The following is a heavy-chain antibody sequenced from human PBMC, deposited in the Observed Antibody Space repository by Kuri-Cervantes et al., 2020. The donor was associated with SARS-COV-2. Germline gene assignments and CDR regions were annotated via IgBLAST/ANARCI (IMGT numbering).Heavy chain of an antibody. Sequence: GESLKISWVASGFTFRSYAMNWVRQAPGKGLEWVATISGSGGRKYYSDAVYADSVNGRFTISRDNSKNTLYLQMNNLRGDDTAVYLCARGRVGVQDFWGQGTLVTVSS. CDR1: GFTFRSYA. D-gene: IGHD2-21*01. J-gene: IGHJ4*02. CDR2: ISGSGGRK. V-gene: IGHV3-23*01. CDR3: ARGRVGVQDF.